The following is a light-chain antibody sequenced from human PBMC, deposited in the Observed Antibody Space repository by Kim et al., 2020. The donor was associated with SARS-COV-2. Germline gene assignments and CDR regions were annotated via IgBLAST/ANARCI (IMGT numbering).Light chain of an antibody. CDR1: QSISRT. Sequence: EIVMTQSPATLSVSPGERATLSCRASQSISRTLAWYQQKPGQPPRLLIYAASTRATGVPPRFSGSGSGTEFTLTISSLQSEDFAVYYCQQYNNWPPYTFGQGTKLEI. J-gene: IGKJ2*01. CDR2: AAS. V-gene: IGKV3-15*01. CDR3: QQYNNWPPYT.